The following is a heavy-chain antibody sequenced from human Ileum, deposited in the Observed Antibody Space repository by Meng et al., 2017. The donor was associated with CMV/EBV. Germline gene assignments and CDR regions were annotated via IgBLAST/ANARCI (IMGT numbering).Heavy chain of an antibody. CDR1: GFTFSSYS. V-gene: IGHV3-48*04. Sequence: SCAASGFTFSSYSMNWVRQAPGKGLEWLSYISSSGSPIFYADSVKGRFTISRDNAKNSLYLQMNSLRAEDTAVYYCASREYTSSYYFDSWGQGTLVTVSS. J-gene: IGHJ4*02. CDR3: ASREYTSSYYFDS. CDR2: ISSSGSPI. D-gene: IGHD6-6*01.